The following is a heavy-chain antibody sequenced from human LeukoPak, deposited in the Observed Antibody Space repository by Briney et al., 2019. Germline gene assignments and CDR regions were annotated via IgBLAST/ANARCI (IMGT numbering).Heavy chain of an antibody. CDR1: GFTSGSYW. V-gene: IGHV3-7*04. J-gene: IGHJ4*02. CDR3: ARDRVRSLY. CDR2: IKQDGSEK. D-gene: IGHD3-3*01. Sequence: GGSLRLSCAASGFTSGSYWMSWVRQAPGKGLEWVANIKQDGSEKYYVDSVKGRFTISRDNARNSLYLQMNSLRPDDTAVYYCARDRVRSLYWGQGTLVTVSS.